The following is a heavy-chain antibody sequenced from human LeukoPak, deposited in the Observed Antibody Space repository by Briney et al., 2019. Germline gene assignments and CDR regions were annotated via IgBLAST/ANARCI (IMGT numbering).Heavy chain of an antibody. CDR3: AKVPVPYCSSTSCSNWFDP. CDR2: ISYDGSNK. J-gene: IGHJ5*02. V-gene: IGHV3-30*18. CDR1: GFTFSSYG. D-gene: IGHD2-2*01. Sequence: GRSLRLSCAASGFTFSSYGMHWVRQAPGKGLEWVAVISYDGSNKYYADSVKGRFTISRDNSKNTLYLQTNSLRAEDTAVYYCAKVPVPYCSSTSCSNWFDPWGQGTLVTVSS.